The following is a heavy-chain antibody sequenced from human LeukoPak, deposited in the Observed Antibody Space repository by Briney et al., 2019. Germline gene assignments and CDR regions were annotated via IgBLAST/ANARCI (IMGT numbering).Heavy chain of an antibody. J-gene: IGHJ4*02. V-gene: IGHV3-21*04. CDR2: ISSSSSYI. CDR3: AKDTQWLAFDY. CDR1: GFTFSSYS. Sequence: GGSLRLSCAASGFTFSSYSMNWVRQAPGKGLEWVSSISSSSSYIYYADSVKGRFTISRDNSKNTLYLQMNSLRAEDTAVYYCAKDTQWLAFDYWGQGTLDTVSS. D-gene: IGHD6-19*01.